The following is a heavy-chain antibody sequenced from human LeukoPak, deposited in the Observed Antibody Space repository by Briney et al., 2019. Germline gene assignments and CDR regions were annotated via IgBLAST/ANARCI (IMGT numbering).Heavy chain of an antibody. Sequence: SPSETLSLTCTVSGVSISSGTYYWGWIRQPPGKGLEWIGSMYYGGNTYYHPSLKSRVTMSIDTSKNQFSLNLYSVTAADTAVYYCARHQPDILTGFPPREILYFDSWGQGTLVTVSS. CDR1: GVSISSGTYY. V-gene: IGHV4-39*01. D-gene: IGHD3-9*01. CDR3: ARHQPDILTGFPPREILYFDS. J-gene: IGHJ4*02. CDR2: MYYGGNT.